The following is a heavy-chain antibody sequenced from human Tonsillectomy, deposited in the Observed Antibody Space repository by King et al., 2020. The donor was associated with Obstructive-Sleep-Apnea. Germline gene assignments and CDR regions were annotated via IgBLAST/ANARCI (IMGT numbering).Heavy chain of an antibody. Sequence: VQLVESGGGLLQPGGSLRLSCAASGFIFSSYSMTWVRQAPGKGLEWVSYISRDSDIIHYADSVKGRFTISRDNAKNSLSLLMNSLRDDDTAVYYCARDGIIYPQTDLWVQGTLVTVSS. V-gene: IGHV3-48*02. CDR1: GFIFSSYS. D-gene: IGHD2-21*01. CDR2: ISRDSDII. J-gene: IGHJ5*02. CDR3: ARDGIIYPQTDL.